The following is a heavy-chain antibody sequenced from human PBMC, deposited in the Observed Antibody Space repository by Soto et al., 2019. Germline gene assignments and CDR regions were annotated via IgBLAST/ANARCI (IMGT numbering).Heavy chain of an antibody. V-gene: IGHV1-18*01. CDR1: GYTFTSYG. CDR2: ISAYNGNT. J-gene: IGHJ3*02. D-gene: IGHD4-17*01. Sequence: QVQLVQSGAEVKKPGASVKVSCKASGYTFTSYGISWVRQAPGQGLEWMGWISAYNGNTNYAQKLQGRVTMTTDTSTSTAYMELRSLRSDDTAVYYRARDGGPYGVYDWADAFDIWGQGTMVTVSS. CDR3: ARDGGPYGVYDWADAFDI.